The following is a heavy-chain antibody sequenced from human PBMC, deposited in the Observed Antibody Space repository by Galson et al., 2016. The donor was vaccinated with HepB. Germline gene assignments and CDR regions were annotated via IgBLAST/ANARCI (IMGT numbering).Heavy chain of an antibody. V-gene: IGHV3-7*01. CDR1: GFMFSNWW. CDR3: ALYYYDSSGFVEYFQH. Sequence: SLRLSCAASGFMFSNWWMSWVRQAPGKGLEWVANINADGSEKYYVDSVKGRFTISRDNAKNSPYLQMNSLRADDTAVYYCALYYYDSSGFVEYFQHWGQGTRVTVSS. D-gene: IGHD3-22*01. J-gene: IGHJ1*01. CDR2: INADGSEK.